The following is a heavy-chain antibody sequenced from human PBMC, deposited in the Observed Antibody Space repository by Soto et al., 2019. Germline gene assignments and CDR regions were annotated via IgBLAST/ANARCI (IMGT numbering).Heavy chain of an antibody. J-gene: IGHJ6*03. V-gene: IGHV1-8*01. CDR3: ARALGYPGLRYMDV. D-gene: IGHD1-1*01. CDR2: MNPNSGNT. Sequence: ASVKVSCKASGYTFTSYDINWVRQATGQGLEWMGWMNPNSGNTGYAQKFQGRVTMTRNTSISTAYMERSSLRSEETAVYYCARALGYPGLRYMDVWGKGTTVTVSS. CDR1: GYTFTSYD.